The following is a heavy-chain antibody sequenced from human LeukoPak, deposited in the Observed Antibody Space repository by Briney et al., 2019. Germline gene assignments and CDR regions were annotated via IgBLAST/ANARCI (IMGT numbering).Heavy chain of an antibody. V-gene: IGHV3-30*04. CDR3: ARGRDYYDGSGSYYLGPSDY. J-gene: IGHJ4*02. Sequence: PGRSLRLSCAASGFTFSMYAMYWVRQAPGKGLEWVAVISYDGSNKYYGDSVKGRFTISRDNSKNTLYLQMNSLRAEDTALYYCARGRDYYDGSGSYYLGPSDYWGQGTLVTVSS. CDR2: ISYDGSNK. D-gene: IGHD3-10*01. CDR1: GFTFSMYA.